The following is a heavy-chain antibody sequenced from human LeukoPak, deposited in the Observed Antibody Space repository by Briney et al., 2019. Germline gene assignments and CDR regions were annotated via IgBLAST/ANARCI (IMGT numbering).Heavy chain of an antibody. Sequence: ASVKVSRKASGYTSVAYYMHWVRQAPGQGLEWMGWINPNSGGTNYAQNFQGRVTMTRDTSINTAYMELCRLTSDDTAVYYCATSTYGWDYYYMDVWGKGTPVTVSS. V-gene: IGHV1-2*02. CDR3: ATSTYGWDYYYMDV. J-gene: IGHJ6*03. CDR2: INPNSGGT. D-gene: IGHD3-10*01. CDR1: GYTSVAYY.